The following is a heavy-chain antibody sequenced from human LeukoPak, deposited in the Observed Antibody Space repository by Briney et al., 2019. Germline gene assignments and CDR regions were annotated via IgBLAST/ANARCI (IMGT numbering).Heavy chain of an antibody. CDR2: IYYSGST. J-gene: IGHJ4*02. CDR3: ARLAVAGTGPIDY. Sequence: SETLSLTCTVSGGSISSYYWSWIRQPPGKGLEWIGYIYYSGSTNYNPSLKSRVTISVDTSKNQFSLKLSSVTAADTAVYYCARLAVAGTGPIDYWGQGTLVTVSS. V-gene: IGHV4-59*08. D-gene: IGHD6-19*01. CDR1: GGSISSYY.